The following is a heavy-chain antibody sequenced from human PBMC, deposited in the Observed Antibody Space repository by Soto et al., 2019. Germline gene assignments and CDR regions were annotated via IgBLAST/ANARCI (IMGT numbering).Heavy chain of an antibody. CDR2: IYWDDDK. Sequence: QITLKESGPTLVKPTQTLTLTCTFSGFSLSAGGVSVGWIRQPPGKALEWLALIYWDDDKRYSPSLKTRLTITKDTSKTPVVLTMTNMDPVDTATYYCALWGYGSVSYAFDYWGQGPLVTVTS. D-gene: IGHD3-10*01. J-gene: IGHJ4*02. CDR1: GFSLSAGGVS. CDR3: ALWGYGSVSYAFDY. V-gene: IGHV2-5*02.